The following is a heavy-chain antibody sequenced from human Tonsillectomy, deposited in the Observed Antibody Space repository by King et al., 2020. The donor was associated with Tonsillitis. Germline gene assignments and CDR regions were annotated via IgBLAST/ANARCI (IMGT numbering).Heavy chain of an antibody. CDR3: VRQGASRGVIDS. Sequence: DVQLVESGAEVKKPGETLRISCKGSGFTFTTSWIGWVRQMPGKGLEWMGIIYPGDSDTRYNPSFQGQVTISADKSISTAYLQWSSLRASATAMYYCVRQGASRGVIDSWGQGTLVTVSS. CDR1: GFTFTTSW. CDR2: IYPGDSDT. D-gene: IGHD2-2*01. J-gene: IGHJ4*02. V-gene: IGHV5-51*01.